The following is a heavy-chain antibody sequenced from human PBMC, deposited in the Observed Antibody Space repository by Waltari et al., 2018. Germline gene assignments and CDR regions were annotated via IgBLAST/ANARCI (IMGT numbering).Heavy chain of an antibody. D-gene: IGHD6-25*01. Sequence: QVHLVASGGGVVQLGRSLRLSCAASGFTFSSHGMHWVRQAPGKGLEWVTVVSADGSTTYYANSVKGRFTISRDNSKNTLYLQMNSLILEDTAVYYCANEGAAAARFAFDIWGQGTTVIVSS. CDR3: ANEGAAAARFAFDI. CDR1: GFTFSSHG. V-gene: IGHV3-30*18. CDR2: VSADGSTT. J-gene: IGHJ3*02.